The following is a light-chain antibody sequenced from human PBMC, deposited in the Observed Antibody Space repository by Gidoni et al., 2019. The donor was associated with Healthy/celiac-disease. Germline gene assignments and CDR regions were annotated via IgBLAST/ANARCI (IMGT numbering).Light chain of an antibody. CDR2: YYS. CDR1: NIGSKS. V-gene: IGLV3-21*04. J-gene: IGLJ1*01. Sequence: SYVLTQPPSVSVAPGKTARMTCGGNNIGSKSVHWYQQKPGQAPVLVIYYYSDRPSGIPERFSGSNSGNTATLTISRVEAGDEADYYCQVWDSSSDHYVFGTGTKVTVL. CDR3: QVWDSSSDHYV.